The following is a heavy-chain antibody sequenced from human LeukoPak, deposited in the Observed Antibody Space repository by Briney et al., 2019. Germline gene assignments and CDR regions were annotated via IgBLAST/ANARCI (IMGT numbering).Heavy chain of an antibody. CDR1: GFTFSSYA. D-gene: IGHD6-19*01. J-gene: IGHJ4*02. Sequence: PGGSLRLSCAASGFTFSSYAMSWVRQAPGKGLVWVSRINSDGSSTSYADSVKGRFTISRDNAKNTLYLQMNSLRAEDTAVYYCARNPFSGWYLDYWGQGTLVTVSS. CDR2: INSDGSST. CDR3: ARNPFSGWYLDY. V-gene: IGHV3-74*01.